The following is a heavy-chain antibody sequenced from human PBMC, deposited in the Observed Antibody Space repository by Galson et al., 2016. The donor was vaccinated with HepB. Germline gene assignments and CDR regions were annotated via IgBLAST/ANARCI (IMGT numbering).Heavy chain of an antibody. J-gene: IGHJ4*02. CDR1: GFTFSTYA. CDR3: AKRVEAYFDY. CDR2: ISGSGGAT. V-gene: IGHV3-23*01. D-gene: IGHD2-15*01. Sequence: SLRLSCAASGFTFSTYALSWVRQAPGKGLEWVSSISGSGGATYYPDSVKGRFTISRDNSKNTLYLQMNSLRAEDTAVYYCAKRVEAYFDYWGQGTLVTVS.